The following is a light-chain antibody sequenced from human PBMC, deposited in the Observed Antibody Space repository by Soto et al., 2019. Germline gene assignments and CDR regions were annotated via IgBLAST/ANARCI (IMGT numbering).Light chain of an antibody. CDR1: SSNIGTNT. CDR3: AAWDGSLNGWV. Sequence: QSVLTQPPSASGTPGQRVPISCSGSSSNIGTNTVNWYQQLPGTAPKLLIYSNDQRPSGVPDRFSGSKSGTSASLAISGLQSEDEADYYCAAWDGSLNGWVFGGGTKVTVL. J-gene: IGLJ3*02. CDR2: SND. V-gene: IGLV1-44*01.